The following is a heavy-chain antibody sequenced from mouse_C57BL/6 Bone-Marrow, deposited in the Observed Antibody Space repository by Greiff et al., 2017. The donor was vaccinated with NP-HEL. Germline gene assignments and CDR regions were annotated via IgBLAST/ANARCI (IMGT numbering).Heavy chain of an antibody. CDR1: GFSLTSYG. CDR3: ARNWGYDGYYYWYFDV. V-gene: IGHV2-2*01. Sequence: QVQLQQSGPGLVQPSQSLSITCTVSGFSLTSYGVHWVRQSPGKGLEWLGVIWSGGSTDYNAAFISRLSISKDNSKSQVFFKMNSLQADDTAIYYCARNWGYDGYYYWYFDVWGTGTTVTVSS. CDR2: IWSGGST. D-gene: IGHD2-3*01. J-gene: IGHJ1*03.